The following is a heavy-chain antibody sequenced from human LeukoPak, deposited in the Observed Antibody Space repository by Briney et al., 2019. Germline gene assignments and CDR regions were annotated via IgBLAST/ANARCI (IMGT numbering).Heavy chain of an antibody. CDR1: GGSISSYY. CDR3: ARNKNADYERDPNWFDP. V-gene: IGHV4-59*01. Sequence: SETLSLTCTVSGGSISSYYWSWIRQPPGKGLEWIGYIYYSGRTNYNPSLKSRVTISVDTSKNQFSLKLSSVTAADTAVYYWARNKNADYERDPNWFDPWGQGTRVTVSS. CDR2: IYYSGRT. J-gene: IGHJ5*02. D-gene: IGHD4/OR15-4a*01.